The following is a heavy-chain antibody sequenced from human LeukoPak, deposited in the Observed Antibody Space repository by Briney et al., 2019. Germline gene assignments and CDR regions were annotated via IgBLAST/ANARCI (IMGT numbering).Heavy chain of an antibody. CDR2: ISYDGSNK. D-gene: IGHD6-6*01. CDR3: ARDSSEQLVPYYYYYGMDV. CDR1: GFTFSSYA. V-gene: IGHV3-30-3*01. J-gene: IGHJ6*02. Sequence: GGSLRLSCAASGFTFSSYAMHWVRQAPGKGLEWVAVISYDGSNKYYADSVKGRFTISRDNSKNTLYLQMNSLRAEDTAVYYCARDSSEQLVPYYYYYGMDVWGQGTTVTVSS.